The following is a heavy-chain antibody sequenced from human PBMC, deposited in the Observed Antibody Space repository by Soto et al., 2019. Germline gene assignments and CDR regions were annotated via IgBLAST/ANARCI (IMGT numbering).Heavy chain of an antibody. D-gene: IGHD6-19*01. CDR1: GFTFSRYA. J-gene: IGHJ3*02. CDR2: ISGSSGST. CDR3: ARDGGVAVAVDAFDI. V-gene: IGHV3-20*04. Sequence: GGSLRLSCAASGFTFSRYAMSWVRQAPGKGLEWVSGISGSSGSTCYADSVKGRFTISRDNAKNSLYLQMDSLRAEDTAFYYCARDGGVAVAVDAFDIWGQGTMVTVSS.